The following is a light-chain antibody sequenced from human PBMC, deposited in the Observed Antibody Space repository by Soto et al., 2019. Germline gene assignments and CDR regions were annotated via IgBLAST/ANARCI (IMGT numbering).Light chain of an antibody. CDR1: QSVSSSY. J-gene: IGKJ5*01. V-gene: IGKV3D-20*02. Sequence: EIVLTQSPASLSLSPGERATLSCRASQSVSSSYLAWYQQKPGQAPRLLIFAASSRPTDIPARFSGSGSGTDFTLTISSLEPEDFAVYYCQQRSNWPITFGQGTRLEIK. CDR3: QQRSNWPIT. CDR2: AAS.